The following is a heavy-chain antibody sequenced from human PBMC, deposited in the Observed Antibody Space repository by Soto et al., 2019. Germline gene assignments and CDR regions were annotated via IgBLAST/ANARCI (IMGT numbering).Heavy chain of an antibody. CDR2: MNPNSGNT. J-gene: IGHJ6*02. D-gene: IGHD4-4*01. CDR1: GYTFTSYD. V-gene: IGHV1-8*01. Sequence: QVQLVQSGAEVKKPGASVKVSCKASGYTFTSYDINWVRQATGQGLEWMGWMNPNSGNTGYAQKFQGRVTMTXXTXIGXAYMELSSLRSEDTAVYYCARVGHDYSRGGGGMDVWGQGTTVTVSS. CDR3: ARVGHDYSRGGGGMDV.